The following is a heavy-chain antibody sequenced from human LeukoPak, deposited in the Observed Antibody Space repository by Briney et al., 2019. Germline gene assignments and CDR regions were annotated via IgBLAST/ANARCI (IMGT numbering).Heavy chain of an antibody. CDR2: ISYDGSNK. D-gene: IGHD4-17*01. CDR3: AKSTTVTQRGYFDY. V-gene: IGHV3-30*18. Sequence: GGSLRLSCAASGFTFSSYAMIWVRQAPAKGLEWVAIISYDGSNKYYADSVKGRFTISRDNSKNTLYLQMNSLRAEDTAVYYCAKSTTVTQRGYFDYWGQGTLVTVSS. J-gene: IGHJ4*02. CDR1: GFTFSSYA.